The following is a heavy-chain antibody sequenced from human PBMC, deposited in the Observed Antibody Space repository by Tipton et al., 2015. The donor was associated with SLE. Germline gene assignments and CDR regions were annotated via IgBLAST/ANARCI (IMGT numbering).Heavy chain of an antibody. CDR1: GGSITTRSYY. CDR2: ISYSGAT. V-gene: IGHV4-39*02. D-gene: IGHD5-12*01. CDR3: ARGGDIVATRGWYYMDV. J-gene: IGHJ6*03. Sequence: TLSLTCIVSGGSITTRSYYWGWIRQPPGKGLEWIASISYSGATYYNPSLKSRVIISLDTSRNHFSLKLTSVTAADTAVYYCARGGDIVATRGWYYMDVWGKGTTVTVSS.